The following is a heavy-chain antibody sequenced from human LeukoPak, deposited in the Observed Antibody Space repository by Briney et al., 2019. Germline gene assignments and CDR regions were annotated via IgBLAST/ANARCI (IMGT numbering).Heavy chain of an antibody. CDR2: IIPILGIA. J-gene: IGHJ6*02. CDR3: AVPPLDYGMDV. V-gene: IGHV1-69*04. CDR1: GGTFSSYA. Sequence: GASVKVSCKASGGTFSSYAIRWVRQAPGQGLEWMGRIIPILGIANYAQKFQGRVTITADKSTSTAYMELSSLRSEDTAVYYCAVPPLDYGMDVWGQGSTVTVSS.